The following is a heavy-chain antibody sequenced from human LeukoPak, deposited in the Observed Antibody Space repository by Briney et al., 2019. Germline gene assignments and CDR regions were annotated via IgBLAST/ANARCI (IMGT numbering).Heavy chain of an antibody. Sequence: SETLSLTCTVSGGSISSSSYYWGWIRQPPGKGLEWIGSIYYSGSTYYNPSLQSRVTISVDTSKSQFSLNLNSVTAADTAVYYCVRSDDFWSGYYGYWGQGTLVTVSS. CDR3: VRSDDFWSGYYGY. CDR1: GGSISSSSYY. J-gene: IGHJ4*02. CDR2: IYYSGST. D-gene: IGHD3-3*01. V-gene: IGHV4-39*01.